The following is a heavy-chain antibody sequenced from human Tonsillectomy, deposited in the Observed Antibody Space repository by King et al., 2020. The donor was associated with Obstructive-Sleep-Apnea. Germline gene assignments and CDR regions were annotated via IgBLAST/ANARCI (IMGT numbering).Heavy chain of an antibody. J-gene: IGHJ2*01. CDR2: IYYSGTT. CDR1: GGSITSYY. CDR3: ARVVYGNYVYFDL. D-gene: IGHD4-11*01. V-gene: IGHV4-59*01. Sequence: QLQESGPGLVKPSETLSLICTVSGGSITSYYWSWIRQPPGKGLEWIGYIYYSGTTNYNPSLKSRVTISIDTSKKQFSLKLSSVTAADTAVYYCARVVYGNYVYFDLWGRGTLVTVSS.